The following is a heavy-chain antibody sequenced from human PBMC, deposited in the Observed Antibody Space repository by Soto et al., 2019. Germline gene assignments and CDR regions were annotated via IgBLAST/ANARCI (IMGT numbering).Heavy chain of an antibody. CDR3: ARVAYCSSTSCFPGGWFDP. J-gene: IGHJ5*02. D-gene: IGHD2-2*01. CDR2: INPNSGGT. Sequence: QVQLVQSGAEVKKPGASVKVSCKASGYTFTGYYMHWVRQAPGQGLEWMGWINPNSGGTNYAQKFQGRVPRTRYTSISTAYMELSRLRSDDTAVYYCARVAYCSSTSCFPGGWFDPWGQGTLVTVSS. CDR1: GYTFTGYY. V-gene: IGHV1-2*02.